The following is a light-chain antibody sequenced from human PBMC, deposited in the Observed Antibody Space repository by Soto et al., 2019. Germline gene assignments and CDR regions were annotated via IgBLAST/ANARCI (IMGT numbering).Light chain of an antibody. V-gene: IGKV3D-15*01. J-gene: IGKJ4*01. CDR2: DAS. CDR3: QHYNNWPLT. CDR1: QSVDND. Sequence: EIVMTQSPATLSVSLGDRATLSCRASQSVDNDLAWYQQKPGKPPRLLSYDASTRVTGIPARFSGSQSGTEFTLTISSLLSEDFAVYSCQHYNNWPLTFGGGTKVDIK.